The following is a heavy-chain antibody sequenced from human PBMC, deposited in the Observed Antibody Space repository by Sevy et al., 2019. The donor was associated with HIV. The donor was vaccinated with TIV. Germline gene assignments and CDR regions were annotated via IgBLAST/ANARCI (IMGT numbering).Heavy chain of an antibody. V-gene: IGHV3-21*01. CDR2: ISSSSSYI. D-gene: IGHD4-17*01. Sequence: GGSLRLSCAASGFTFSSYSMNWVRQAPGKGLEWVSSISSSSSYIYYADSVKGRFTISRDNAKNSLYLQMNSLRAEDTAAYYCARDGETTVVRTYYYGMDVWGQGTTVTVSS. CDR1: GFTFSSYS. CDR3: ARDGETTVVRTYYYGMDV. J-gene: IGHJ6*02.